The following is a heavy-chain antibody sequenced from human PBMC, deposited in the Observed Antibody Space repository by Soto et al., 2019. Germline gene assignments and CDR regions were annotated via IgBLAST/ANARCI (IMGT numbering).Heavy chain of an antibody. D-gene: IGHD5-12*01. CDR2: IIPIFGTA. CDR1: GGTFSSYA. CDR3: ASRDLEMATISSPFDY. J-gene: IGHJ4*02. V-gene: IGHV1-69*13. Sequence: SVKVSCKASGGTFSSYAISWVRHALGQGLEWMGGIIPIFGTANYAQKFQGRVTITADESTSTAYMELSSLRSEDTAVYYCASRDLEMATISSPFDYWGQGTLVTV.